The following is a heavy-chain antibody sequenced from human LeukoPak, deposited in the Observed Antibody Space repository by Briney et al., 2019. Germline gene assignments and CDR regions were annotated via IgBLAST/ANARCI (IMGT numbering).Heavy chain of an antibody. D-gene: IGHD5-18*01. CDR2: IYYSGST. J-gene: IGHJ4*02. CDR3: ARESRGYSYGAYFDY. Sequence: SETLSLTCTVSGGSISSYYWSWIRQPPGKGLEWIGYIYYSGSTNYNPSLKSRVTISEDTSKNQFSLKLSSVTAADTAVYYCARESRGYSYGAYFDYWGQGTLVTVSS. CDR1: GGSISSYY. V-gene: IGHV4-59*01.